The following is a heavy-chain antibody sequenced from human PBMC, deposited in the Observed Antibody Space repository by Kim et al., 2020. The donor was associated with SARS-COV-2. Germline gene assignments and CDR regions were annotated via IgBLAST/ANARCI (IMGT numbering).Heavy chain of an antibody. J-gene: IGHJ6*01. D-gene: IGHD6-13*01. V-gene: IGHV3-30*18. CDR3: AKEAAAGPEGIYYYYGM. CDR1: GFTFSSYG. CDR2: ISYDGSNK. Sequence: GGSLRLSCAASGFTFSSYGMHWVRQAPGKGLEWVAVISYDGSNKYYADSVKGRFTISRDNSKNTLYLQMNSLRAEDTAVYYCAKEAAAGPEGIYYYYGM.